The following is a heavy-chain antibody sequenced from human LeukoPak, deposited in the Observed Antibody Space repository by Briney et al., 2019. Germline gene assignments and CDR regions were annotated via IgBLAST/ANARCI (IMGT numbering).Heavy chain of an antibody. CDR3: ARDSVVTAGAFDI. J-gene: IGHJ3*02. CDR2: IIPIFGTA. D-gene: IGHD2-21*02. Sequence: SVKVSCKASGGTFSSYAISWVRQAPGQGLEWMGRIIPIFGTANYAQKFQGGVTITTDESTSTAYMELSSLRSEDTAVYYCARDSVVTAGAFDIWGQGTMVTVSS. V-gene: IGHV1-69*05. CDR1: GGTFSSYA.